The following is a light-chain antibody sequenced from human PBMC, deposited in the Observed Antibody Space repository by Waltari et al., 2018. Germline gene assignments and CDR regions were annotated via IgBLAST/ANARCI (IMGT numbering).Light chain of an antibody. V-gene: IGKV3-15*01. J-gene: IGKJ4*01. CDR3: QQYNKWPPLT. CDR1: QNIHDN. Sequence: EVLMTQSPATLSVSPGERVTLSCRASQNIHDNLAWYQQKPGQAPRLLIYGASTRATDIPARFRGSGFGTEFTLTINSLQSEDLGIYYCQQYNKWPPLTFGGGTKVEIE. CDR2: GAS.